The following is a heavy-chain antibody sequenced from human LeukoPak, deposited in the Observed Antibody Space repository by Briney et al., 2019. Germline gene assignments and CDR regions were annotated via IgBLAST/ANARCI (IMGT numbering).Heavy chain of an antibody. CDR1: GFTFSDYY. Sequence: GGSLRLSCAASGFTFSDYYMSWIRQAPGKGLEWVSYISSSGSTIYYADSVKGRFTISRDNAKNSLYLQMNSLRAEDTAVYYCASHYDFGESIYYFDYWGQGTLVTVSS. V-gene: IGHV3-11*01. D-gene: IGHD3-10*01. CDR2: ISSSGSTI. CDR3: ASHYDFGESIYYFDY. J-gene: IGHJ4*02.